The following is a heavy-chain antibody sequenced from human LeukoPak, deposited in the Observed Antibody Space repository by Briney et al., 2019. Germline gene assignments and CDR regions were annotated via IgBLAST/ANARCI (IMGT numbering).Heavy chain of an antibody. CDR2: VSYDGTDT. CDR1: GFTFTNYA. V-gene: IGHV3-30*09. J-gene: IGHJ5*02. Sequence: GGSLRLSCAASGFTFTNYAMNWVRQAPGKGLEWVATVSYDGTDTSYADSVKGRFAIFRDNSKNTLYLQMNSLRTEDTAVYYCVRVSGFCTNGVCPSFDPWGQGTLVTVSS. CDR3: VRVSGFCTNGVCPSFDP. D-gene: IGHD2-8*01.